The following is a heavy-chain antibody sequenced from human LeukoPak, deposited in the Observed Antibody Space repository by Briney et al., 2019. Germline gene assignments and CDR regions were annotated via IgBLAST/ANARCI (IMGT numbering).Heavy chain of an antibody. CDR3: ARSITMVRGVRRVWFDP. Sequence: SETLSLTCTVSGGSVSSGSYYWSWIRQPPGKGLEWIGYIYDSGRTNYNPSLKSRVTISVDTSKNQFSLKLSSVTAADTAVYYCARSITMVRGVRRVWFDPWGQGTLVTVSS. D-gene: IGHD3-10*01. CDR1: GGSVSSGSYY. CDR2: IYDSGRT. V-gene: IGHV4-61*01. J-gene: IGHJ5*02.